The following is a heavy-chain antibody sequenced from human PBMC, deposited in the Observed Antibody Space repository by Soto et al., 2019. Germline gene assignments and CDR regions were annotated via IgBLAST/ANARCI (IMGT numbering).Heavy chain of an antibody. CDR3: TTDGYCGGDCRYYYYGMDV. D-gene: IGHD2-21*02. J-gene: IGHJ6*02. V-gene: IGHV3-15*07. CDR2: IKSKTDGGTT. Sequence: GGSLRLSCAASGFTFSNAWMNWVRQAPGKGLEWVGRIKSKTDGGTTDYAAPVKGRFTISRDDSKNTLYLQMNSLKTEDTAVYYCTTDGYCGGDCRYYYYGMDVWGQGTTVTVSS. CDR1: GFTFSNAW.